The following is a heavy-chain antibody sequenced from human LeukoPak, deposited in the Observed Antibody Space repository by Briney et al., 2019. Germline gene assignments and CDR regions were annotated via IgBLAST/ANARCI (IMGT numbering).Heavy chain of an antibody. Sequence: GGSLRLSCAASGLTFRNYAMSWVRQAPGKGLEWVAVISYDGSNKYYADSVKGRFTISRDNSKNTLYLQMNSLRAEDTAVYYCARVMGRYCSSTSCYVDYWGQGTLVTVSS. CDR3: ARVMGRYCSSTSCYVDY. CDR1: GLTFRNYA. V-gene: IGHV3-30*04. CDR2: ISYDGSNK. J-gene: IGHJ4*02. D-gene: IGHD2-2*01.